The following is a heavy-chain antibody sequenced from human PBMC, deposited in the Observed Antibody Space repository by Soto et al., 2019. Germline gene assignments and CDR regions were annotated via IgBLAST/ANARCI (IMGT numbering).Heavy chain of an antibody. CDR1: RFTLSTYA. V-gene: IGHV3-23*01. CDR2: IIAGVGNT. Sequence: HPGGSLRLSCAASRFTLSTYAMSWVRQAPGKGLEWVSGIIAGVGNTYYADSVKGRFTISRDNSKNTLYLQMNSLRTEDTAIYYSARDDEGGSYCDLGYWGQGTLVTVSS. D-gene: IGHD3-10*01. J-gene: IGHJ4*02. CDR3: ARDDEGGSYCDLGY.